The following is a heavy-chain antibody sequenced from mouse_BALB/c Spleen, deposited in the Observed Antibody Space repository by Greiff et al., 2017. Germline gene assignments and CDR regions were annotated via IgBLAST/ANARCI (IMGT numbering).Heavy chain of an antibody. J-gene: IGHJ4*01. D-gene: IGHD2-4*01. CDR2: IWAGGST. CDR1: GFSLTSYG. V-gene: IGHV2-9*02. Sequence: QVQLKESGPGLVAPSQSLSITCTVSGFSLTSYGVHWVRQPPGKGLEWLGVIWAGGSTNYNSALMSRLSISKDNSKSQVFLKMNSLQTDDTAMYYCASHYDYAHYYAMDYWGQGTSVTVSS. CDR3: ASHYDYAHYYAMDY.